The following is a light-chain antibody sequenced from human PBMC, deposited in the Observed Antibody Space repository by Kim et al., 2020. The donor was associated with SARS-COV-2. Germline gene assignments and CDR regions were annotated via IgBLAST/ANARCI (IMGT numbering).Light chain of an antibody. J-gene: IGKJ2*01. CDR1: QSVSTS. CDR3: QQSHGLPYT. CDR2: AVS. V-gene: IGKV1-39*01. Sequence: ASVGNGVTNTFRVSQSVSTSLNWYQQRPGKAPKLLIYAVSSLQSGVPSMFSGSGSGTDFTLTISSLQPEDFAIYYWQQSHGLPYTFGQGTKREI.